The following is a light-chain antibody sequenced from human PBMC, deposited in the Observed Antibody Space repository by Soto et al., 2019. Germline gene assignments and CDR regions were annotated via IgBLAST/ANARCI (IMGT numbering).Light chain of an antibody. CDR2: DTS. Sequence: ETVVTQSPATLSLSPGDRATLSCRASRSVSTYLAWYQQKPGQAPRLLIYDTSHRATGVPARFSGSGSGTDFTLTISSLEPEDFAVYYCQQRSSWMWAFGQGTRVDVK. CDR3: QQRSSWMWA. CDR1: RSVSTY. V-gene: IGKV3-11*01. J-gene: IGKJ1*01.